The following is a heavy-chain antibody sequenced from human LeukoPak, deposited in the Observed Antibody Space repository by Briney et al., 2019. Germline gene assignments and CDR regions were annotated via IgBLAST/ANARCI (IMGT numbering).Heavy chain of an antibody. CDR1: GFTFSSHA. CDR3: AKEYSYGY. CDR2: IDSSGDYT. J-gene: IGHJ4*02. D-gene: IGHD5-18*01. V-gene: IGHV3-23*01. Sequence: GGSLRLSCAASGFTFSSHAMTWVRQAPGKGLEWVSSIDSSGDYTFYADSVKGRFTISRDNSKDTLYLQVSGLRAEDTAIYYCAKEYSYGYWGQGTLVTVSS.